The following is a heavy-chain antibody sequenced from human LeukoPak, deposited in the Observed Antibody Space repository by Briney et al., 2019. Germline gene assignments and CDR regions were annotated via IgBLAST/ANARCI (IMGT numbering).Heavy chain of an antibody. Sequence: PGGSLRLSCAASGITFSSYSMDWVRQAPGKGLEWASSISSSSYIYYADSVKGRFTISRDNAKNSLYLQMNSLRAEDMALYYCVKGGSGSYSLDAFDIWGQGTMVTVSS. CDR1: GITFSSYS. D-gene: IGHD1-26*01. CDR3: VKGGSGSYSLDAFDI. V-gene: IGHV3-21*04. CDR2: ISSSSYI. J-gene: IGHJ3*02.